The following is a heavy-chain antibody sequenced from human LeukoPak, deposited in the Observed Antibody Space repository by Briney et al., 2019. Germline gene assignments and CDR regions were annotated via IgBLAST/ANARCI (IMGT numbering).Heavy chain of an antibody. CDR2: IYYSGST. V-gene: IGHV4-59*01. CDR3: ARALARYWGHYMDV. CDR1: GGSISSYY. Sequence: PSETLSLTCTVSGGSISSYYWSWIRQPPGKGLECIGYIYYSGSTNYNPSLKSRVTISVDTSKNQFSLKLSSVTAADTAVYYCARALARYWGHYMDVWGKGTTVTISS. D-gene: IGHD7-27*01. J-gene: IGHJ6*03.